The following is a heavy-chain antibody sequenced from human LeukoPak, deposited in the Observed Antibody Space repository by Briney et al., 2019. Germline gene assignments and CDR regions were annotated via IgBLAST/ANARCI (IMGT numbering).Heavy chain of an antibody. Sequence: PGGSLRLSCAASGFTFSSYAMHWVRQAPGKGLEYVSAISSNGGSTYYANSVKGRFTISRDNSKNTLYLQMGSLRAGDMAVYYCARFVDTAVDWGQGTLVTVSS. D-gene: IGHD5-18*01. CDR3: ARFVDTAVD. CDR1: GFTFSSYA. CDR2: ISSNGGST. J-gene: IGHJ4*02. V-gene: IGHV3-64*01.